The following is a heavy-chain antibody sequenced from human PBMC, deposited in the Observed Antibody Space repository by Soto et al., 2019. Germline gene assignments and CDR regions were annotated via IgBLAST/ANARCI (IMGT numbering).Heavy chain of an antibody. D-gene: IGHD7-27*01. CDR1: GYTLTELS. CDR2: FDPEDGET. V-gene: IGHV1-24*01. Sequence: ASVKVSCKVSGYTLTELSMHWVRQAPGKGLEWIGGFDPEDGETIYAQKFQGRVTMTEDTSTDTAYMELSSLRSEDTSVYYCATDRDKWGLSGMDVWGQGTTVTVSS. CDR3: ATDRDKWGLSGMDV. J-gene: IGHJ6*02.